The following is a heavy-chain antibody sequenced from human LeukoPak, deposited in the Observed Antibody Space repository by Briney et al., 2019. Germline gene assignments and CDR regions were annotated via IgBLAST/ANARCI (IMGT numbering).Heavy chain of an antibody. CDR1: GGSISSGGYY. J-gene: IGHJ4*02. D-gene: IGHD3-22*01. V-gene: IGHV4-31*03. CDR3: ARAVVTMIPGYFDY. Sequence: SETLSLTCTVSGGSISSGGYYWSWIRQHPGKGLEWIGYIYYSGSTYYNPSLKSRVTISVDTSKNQFSLKLSSVAAADTAVYYCARAVVTMIPGYFDYWGQGTLVTVSS. CDR2: IYYSGST.